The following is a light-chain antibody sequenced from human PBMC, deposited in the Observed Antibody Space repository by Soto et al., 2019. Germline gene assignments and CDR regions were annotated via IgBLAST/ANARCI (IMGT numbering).Light chain of an antibody. CDR3: QQSYSTPVT. Sequence: DIQMTQSPSSLSASVGDRVTITCRASQSIYNYLNWYQQKPGKAPKLLIYAASSLQSGVPSRFSGSGSGTDFTLTISSLQPADFATYSCQQSYSTPVTFGQGTKLEIK. V-gene: IGKV1-39*01. J-gene: IGKJ2*01. CDR2: AAS. CDR1: QSIYNY.